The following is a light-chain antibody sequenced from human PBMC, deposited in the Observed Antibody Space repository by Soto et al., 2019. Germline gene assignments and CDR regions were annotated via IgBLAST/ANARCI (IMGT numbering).Light chain of an antibody. V-gene: IGKV3-15*01. J-gene: IGKJ5*01. Sequence: PGERATLSCRASQSVGSYLAWYQQKPGQAPRLLIYGASTRATGIPARFSGSGSGTEFTLTISSLQSEDFAVYYCQQYNNWPRITFGQGTRLEIK. CDR1: QSVGSY. CDR3: QQYNNWPRIT. CDR2: GAS.